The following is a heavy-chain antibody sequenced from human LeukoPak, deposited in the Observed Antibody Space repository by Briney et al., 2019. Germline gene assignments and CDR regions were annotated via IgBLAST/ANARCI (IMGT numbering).Heavy chain of an antibody. CDR1: ASTFSSYA. Sequence: GGSLRPACAPAASTFSSYAMGWVRQPPGKGLECISVISGSGGNTYYADSVKGRFTISRDNSKNTLYLQIHSLRAEDTALYYCATNWNLDYWGQGTLVTVSS. CDR2: ISGSGGNT. J-gene: IGHJ4*02. CDR3: ATNWNLDY. V-gene: IGHV3-23*01. D-gene: IGHD1-1*01.